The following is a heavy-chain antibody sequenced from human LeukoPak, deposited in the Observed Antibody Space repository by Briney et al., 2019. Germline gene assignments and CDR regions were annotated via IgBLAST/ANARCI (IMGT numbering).Heavy chain of an antibody. CDR2: TNLNSGNT. Sequence: ASVTVSCKASAYTFTIYDINRVRLAPAPGRERMGWTNLNSGNTSYAHKFQGRGTFTMTTAISTAYMELSSLRSEDTTVYYCARAPRVMTASVFDYWGQGTLVTVSS. CDR3: ARAPRVMTASVFDY. J-gene: IGHJ4*02. V-gene: IGHV1-8*03. CDR1: AYTFTIYD. D-gene: IGHD2-21*02.